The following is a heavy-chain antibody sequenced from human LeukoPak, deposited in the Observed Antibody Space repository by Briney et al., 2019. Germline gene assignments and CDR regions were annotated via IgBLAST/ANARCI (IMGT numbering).Heavy chain of an antibody. V-gene: IGHV1-69*05. CDR1: GGTFSSYA. Sequence: ASVKVSCEASGGTFSSYAISWVRQAPGQGMEWMGGIIPIFGTANYTQKFQGRVTITTDESTSTAYMELSSLRSEDTAVYYCATSRLGYCSGGSCYSLDYWGQGTLVTVSS. CDR2: IIPIFGTA. CDR3: ATSRLGYCSGGSCYSLDY. D-gene: IGHD2-15*01. J-gene: IGHJ4*02.